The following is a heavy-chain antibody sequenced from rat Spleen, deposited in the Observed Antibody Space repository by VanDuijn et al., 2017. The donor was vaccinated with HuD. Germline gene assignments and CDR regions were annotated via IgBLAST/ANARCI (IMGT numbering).Heavy chain of an antibody. CDR1: GFTFSKFG. Sequence: EVQLVESGGILVQPGGSLKLSCKGSGFTFSKFGMAWVSQAPTKGLEWVASITYEGSGTSYRDSVKGRFTISRDTAQNTLYLQMNSLRSEDTATYYCARGGFFRYWGQGVMVTVSS. CDR2: ITYEGSGT. J-gene: IGHJ2*01. V-gene: IGHV5-29*01. D-gene: IGHD1-6*01. CDR3: ARGGFFRY.